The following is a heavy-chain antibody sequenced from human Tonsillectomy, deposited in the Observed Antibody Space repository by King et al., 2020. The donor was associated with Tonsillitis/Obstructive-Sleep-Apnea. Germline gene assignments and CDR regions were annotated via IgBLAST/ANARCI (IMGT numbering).Heavy chain of an antibody. CDR1: GFTFSTYA. CDR2: ISGSGSST. V-gene: IGHV3-23*04. D-gene: IGHD1-26*01. Sequence: LVESGGGLVQPRGSLRVSCAASGFTFSTYAMSWVRQAPGKGLEWVSGISGSGSSTYYADSVKGRFTVSRDNSKNTLYLQMSSLRADDTAVYFCAKGHLSGSYSDGFDYWGQGTLVTVSS. J-gene: IGHJ4*02. CDR3: AKGHLSGSYSDGFDY.